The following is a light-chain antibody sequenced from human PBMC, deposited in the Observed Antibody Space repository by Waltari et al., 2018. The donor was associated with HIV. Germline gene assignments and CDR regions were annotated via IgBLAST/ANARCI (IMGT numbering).Light chain of an antibody. Sequence: QSALTQPASVSGSPGQSITISCPGTTKDVGNYDYVPWYQHRPGKAPKLLIYDVSNRPSGVSGRFSGSKSGNTASLSISGLQAEDEADYFCSSYRTYGTLVFGGGTKLTVL. J-gene: IGLJ3*02. V-gene: IGLV2-14*01. CDR1: TKDVGNYDY. CDR2: DVS. CDR3: SSYRTYGTLV.